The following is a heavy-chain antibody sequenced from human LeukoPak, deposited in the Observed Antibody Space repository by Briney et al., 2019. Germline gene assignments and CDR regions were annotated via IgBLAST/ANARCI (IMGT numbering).Heavy chain of an antibody. CDR2: ISASRRYI. CDR1: GFIFSNYD. CDR3: ATIANSRDY. V-gene: IGHV3-21*01. J-gene: IGHJ4*02. D-gene: IGHD4/OR15-4a*01. Sequence: PGGSLRLSCEASGFIFSNYDMRWVRQTPGKGLEWVSYISASRRYINYADSVKGRFTISRDNAKNTLYLQMNSLRAEDTAVYYCATIANSRDYWGQGTLVTVSS.